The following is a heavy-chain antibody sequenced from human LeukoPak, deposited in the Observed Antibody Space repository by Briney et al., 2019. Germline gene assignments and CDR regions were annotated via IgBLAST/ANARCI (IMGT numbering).Heavy chain of an antibody. Sequence: SGTLSLTCAVSGGSISSSNWWSWVRQPPGKGLEWIGEIYHSGSTNYNPSLKSRVTISVDKSKNQFSLKLSSVTAADTAVYYCARDLAYRSSLRGTFDIWGQGTKVTVSS. D-gene: IGHD6-19*01. CDR2: IYHSGST. J-gene: IGHJ3*02. V-gene: IGHV4-4*02. CDR3: ARDLAYRSSLRGTFDI. CDR1: GGSISSSNW.